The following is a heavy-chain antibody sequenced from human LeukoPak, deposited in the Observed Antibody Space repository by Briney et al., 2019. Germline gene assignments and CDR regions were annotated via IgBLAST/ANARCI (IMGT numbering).Heavy chain of an antibody. V-gene: IGHV3-53*04. Sequence: GGSLRLSCAASGFTFSSNHMSWVRQAPGKGLEWVSVIYGGGRTYYAASVKGRFSIYRNSSRNTLYLQMSSLSAEDTAAYYCARSHVWQIDYWGQGTLVTVSS. D-gene: IGHD2-8*01. J-gene: IGHJ4*02. CDR2: IYGGGRT. CDR1: GFTFSSNH. CDR3: ARSHVWQIDY.